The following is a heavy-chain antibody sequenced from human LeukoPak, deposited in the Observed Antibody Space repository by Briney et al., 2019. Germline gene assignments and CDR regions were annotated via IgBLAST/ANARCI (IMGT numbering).Heavy chain of an antibody. CDR3: ARGGGDYYYYYGMDV. V-gene: IGHV4-59*01. CDR2: TYYSGST. CDR1: GGSISSYY. J-gene: IGHJ6*02. D-gene: IGHD2-21*02. Sequence: SETLSLTCTVSGGSISSYYWSWIRQPPRKGLEWIGYTYYSGSTNYNPSLKSRVTISVDTSKNQFSLKLSSVTAADTAVYYCARGGGDYYYYYGMDVWGQGTTVTVSS.